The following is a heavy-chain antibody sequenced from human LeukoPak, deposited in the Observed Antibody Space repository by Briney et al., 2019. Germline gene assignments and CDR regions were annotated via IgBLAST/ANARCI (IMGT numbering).Heavy chain of an antibody. J-gene: IGHJ4*02. D-gene: IGHD3-22*01. CDR1: GYSFTSYW. CDR2: IYPGDSDT. CDR3: ARHGPNYYYDSSGDY. Sequence: GESLKISCKGSGYSFTSYWIGWVRQMPGKGLEWMGIIYPGDSDTRYSPSFQGQVAISADKSISTAYLQWSSLKASDTAMYYCARHGPNYYYDSSGDYWGQGTLVTVSS. V-gene: IGHV5-51*01.